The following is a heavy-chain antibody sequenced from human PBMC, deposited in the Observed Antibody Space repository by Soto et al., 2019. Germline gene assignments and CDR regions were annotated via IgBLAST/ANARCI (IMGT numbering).Heavy chain of an antibody. V-gene: IGHV4-31*03. CDR3: ARGTPFIAAIDY. Sequence: TLCPTCTVSGASISSGGYYWSWIRQHPGKGLEWIGYIYYSGSTYYNPSLKSRVTISVDTSKNQFSLKLSSVTAADTAVYYCARGTPFIAAIDYWGQGTMVTVS. CDR1: GASISSGGYY. D-gene: IGHD6-6*01. J-gene: IGHJ4*02. CDR2: IYYSGST.